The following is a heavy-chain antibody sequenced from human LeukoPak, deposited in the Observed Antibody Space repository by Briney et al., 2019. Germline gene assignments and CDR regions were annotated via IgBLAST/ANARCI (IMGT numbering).Heavy chain of an antibody. CDR2: VYSSGST. J-gene: IGHJ3*02. Sequence: SETLSLTCTVSGGSISGYYWSWIRQAPGKGLEWIAYVYSSGSTNYNPSLYSRVTISLDTSKNQFSLKLSSVTAADTAVYFCARSGTRSGCAFDIWGQGTMVTVSS. D-gene: IGHD6-25*01. V-gene: IGHV4-59*08. CDR3: ARSGTRSGCAFDI. CDR1: GGSISGYY.